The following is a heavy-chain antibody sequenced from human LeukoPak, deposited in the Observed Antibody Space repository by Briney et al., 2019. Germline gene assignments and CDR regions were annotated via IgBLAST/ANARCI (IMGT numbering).Heavy chain of an antibody. Sequence: QPGGSLRLSCAASGFTFSSYWMSWVRQAPGKGLEWVANIKQDGSEKYYVDSVKGRFTISRDNAKNSLYLQMNSLRAEDTAVYYCARDSLVMWPTDGSSLWWGQGTLVTVSS. CDR1: GFTFSSYW. CDR2: IKQDGSEK. J-gene: IGHJ4*02. CDR3: ARDSLVMWPTDGSSLW. V-gene: IGHV3-7*01. D-gene: IGHD6-13*01.